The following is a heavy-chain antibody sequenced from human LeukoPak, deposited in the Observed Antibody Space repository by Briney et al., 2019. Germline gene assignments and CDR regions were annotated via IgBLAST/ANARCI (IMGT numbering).Heavy chain of an antibody. CDR1: GFSFGNLA. D-gene: IGHD5-18*01. V-gene: IGHV3-23*01. CDR3: AREDVDTSFDY. Sequence: GGSLRLSCAASGFSFGNLAMNWVRQAPGKGLEWVAAISGGGGRTYYTDSVKGRFTISRDTSKNTVYLQLNSLRAEDTAVYYCAREDVDTSFDYWGLGTLVTVSS. CDR2: ISGGGGRT. J-gene: IGHJ4*01.